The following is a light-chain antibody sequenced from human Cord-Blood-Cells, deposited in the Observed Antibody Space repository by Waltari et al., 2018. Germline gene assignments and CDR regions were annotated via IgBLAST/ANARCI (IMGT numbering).Light chain of an antibody. CDR1: KLGDKY. V-gene: IGLV3-1*01. Sequence: SYELTQPPSVSVSPGQTASITCSGDKLGDKYACWYQQKQGQSPVLVIYQARKRPSGIPERFSGSNSGNTATLTISGTQAMDEADYYCQAWDSSTAVFGGGTKLTVL. CDR3: QAWDSSTAV. J-gene: IGLJ3*02. CDR2: QAR.